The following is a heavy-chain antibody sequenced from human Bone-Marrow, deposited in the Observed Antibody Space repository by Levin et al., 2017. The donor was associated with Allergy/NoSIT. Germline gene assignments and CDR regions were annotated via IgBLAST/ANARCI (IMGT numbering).Heavy chain of an antibody. D-gene: IGHD6-6*01. CDR2: IWFDGNTK. CDR3: ARDPFEFSSTYHGLDV. CDR1: GFTFETYG. V-gene: IGHV3-33*01. Sequence: QAGGSLRLSCAASGFTFETYGMHWVRQAPGKGLEWLADIWFDGNTKHYEDSVKGRFTISRDNVKKMLYLEITNLRAEDTAVYFCARDPFEFSSTYHGLDVWGPGTTVSV. J-gene: IGHJ6*02.